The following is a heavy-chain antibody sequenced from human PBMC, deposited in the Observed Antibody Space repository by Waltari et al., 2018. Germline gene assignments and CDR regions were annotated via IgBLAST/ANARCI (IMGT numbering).Heavy chain of an antibody. V-gene: IGHV4-34*01. CDR1: GGSFSGYY. CDR3: ARGRAAAYYYYYYYMDV. Sequence: QVQLQQWGAGLLKPSETLSLTCAVYGGSFSGYYWSWIRQPPGKGLEWIGEINHSGSTNYNPSLKSRVTISVDTSKNQFSLKLSSVTAADTAVYYCARGRAAAYYYYYYYMDVWGKGTTVTVSS. J-gene: IGHJ6*03. D-gene: IGHD2-2*01. CDR2: INHSGST.